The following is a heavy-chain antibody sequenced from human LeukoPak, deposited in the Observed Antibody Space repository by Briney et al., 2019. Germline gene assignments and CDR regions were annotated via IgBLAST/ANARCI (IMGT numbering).Heavy chain of an antibody. CDR2: IFSGGTT. CDR3: AREGNYYDMDV. V-gene: IGHV3-53*01. J-gene: IGHJ6*02. CDR1: GFTFTNAW. Sequence: GGSLRLSCETSGFTFTNAWMTWVRQAPGKGLEWVSVIFSGGTTYYADSVKGRFTISRDNSKNTLYLQMNSLRAEDTAVYYCAREGNYYDMDVWGQGTTVTVSS.